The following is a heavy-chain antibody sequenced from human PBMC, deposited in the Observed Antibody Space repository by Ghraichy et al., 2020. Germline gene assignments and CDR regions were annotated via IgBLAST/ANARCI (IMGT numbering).Heavy chain of an antibody. CDR3: ARRGRTRFYYYYYYGMDV. CDR2: IYYSGST. V-gene: IGHV4-59*08. D-gene: IGHD1-14*01. Sequence: SETLSLTCTVSGGSISSYYWSWIRQPPGKGLEWIGYIYYSGSTNYNPSLKSRVTISVDTSKNQFSLKLSSVTAADTAVYYCARRGRTRFYYYYYYGMDVWGPVTTVTVSS. J-gene: IGHJ6*02. CDR1: GGSISSYY.